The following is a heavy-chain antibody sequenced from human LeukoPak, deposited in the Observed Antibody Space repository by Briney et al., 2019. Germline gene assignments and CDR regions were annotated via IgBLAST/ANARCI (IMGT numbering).Heavy chain of an antibody. Sequence: SETLSLTCTVSGGSISSGGYYWSWIRQHPGKGLEWIGYIYYSGSTYYNPSLKSRVTISVDTSKNQFSLKLSSVTAADTAVYYCARSGGSGYMWDYWGQGTLVTISS. CDR3: ARSGGSGYMWDY. CDR2: IYYSGST. J-gene: IGHJ4*02. V-gene: IGHV4-31*03. CDR1: GGSISSGGYY. D-gene: IGHD5-12*01.